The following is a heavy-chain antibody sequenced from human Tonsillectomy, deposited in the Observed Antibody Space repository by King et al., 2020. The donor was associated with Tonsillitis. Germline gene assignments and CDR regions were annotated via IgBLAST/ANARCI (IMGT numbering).Heavy chain of an antibody. CDR2: IRYDGSNE. V-gene: IGHV3-30*02. D-gene: IGHD5-12*01. CDR3: TKVSVRDSCYDFYDIDY. J-gene: IGHJ4*02. CDR1: GFTFSNYG. Sequence: QLVQSGGGVVQPGGSLRLSCAASGFTFSNYGMHWVRQAPGKGLEWGAFIRYDGSNEYFADSVKGRFTISRDNSKNTLYLQMRSLRAEDTAMYFCTKVSVRDSCYDFYDIDYWGEGTLVSVSS.